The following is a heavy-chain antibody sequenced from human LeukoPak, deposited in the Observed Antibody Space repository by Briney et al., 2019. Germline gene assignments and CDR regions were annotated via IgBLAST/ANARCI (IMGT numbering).Heavy chain of an antibody. V-gene: IGHV4-59*01. Sequence: SETLSLTCTVSGGSISSYYWSWIRQPPGKGLEWIGYIYYSGSTNYNPSLKSRVTISVDTSKNQFSLKLSSVTAADTAVYYCARELSYDSSGYYSPTGYFDYWGQGTLVTVSS. CDR1: GGSISSYY. CDR2: IYYSGST. D-gene: IGHD3-22*01. J-gene: IGHJ4*02. CDR3: ARELSYDSSGYYSPTGYFDY.